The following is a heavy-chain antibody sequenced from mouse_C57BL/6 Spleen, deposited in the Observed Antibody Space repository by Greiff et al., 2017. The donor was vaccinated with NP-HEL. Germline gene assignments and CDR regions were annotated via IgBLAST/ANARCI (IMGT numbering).Heavy chain of an antibody. Sequence: VQLQQPGAELVKPGASVKMSCKASGYTFTSYWITWVKQRPGQGLEWIGDIYPGSGSTNYNEKFKSKATLTVDTDSSTAYMQLSSLTSEDSAVYYCARRNWEGGNAMDYWGQGTSVTVSS. CDR2: IYPGSGST. D-gene: IGHD4-1*01. CDR1: GYTFTSYW. J-gene: IGHJ4*01. V-gene: IGHV1-55*01. CDR3: ARRNWEGGNAMDY.